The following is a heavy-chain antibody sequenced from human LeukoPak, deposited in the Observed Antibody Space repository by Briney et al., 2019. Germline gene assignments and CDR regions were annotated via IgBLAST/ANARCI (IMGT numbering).Heavy chain of an antibody. D-gene: IGHD3-9*01. CDR2: ISSSGSTI. CDR3: ASLGDYDILTGRPPFDY. Sequence: GGTLGLFCAASGFTYSRYDMIWVRQARGKGLVGVLYISSSGSTIYYADSVKGRFTISRDNAKNSLYLQMNSLRAEDTAVYYCASLGDYDILTGRPPFDYWGQGTLVTVSS. CDR1: GFTYSRYD. V-gene: IGHV3-48*03. J-gene: IGHJ4*02.